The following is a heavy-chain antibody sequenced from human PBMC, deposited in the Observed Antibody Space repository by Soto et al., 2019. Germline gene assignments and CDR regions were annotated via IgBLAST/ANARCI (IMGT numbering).Heavy chain of an antibody. CDR2: IYPGDSDT. V-gene: IGHV5-51*01. Sequence: GESLKISCKGSGYSFTSYWIGWVRQMPGKGLEWMGIIYPGDSDTRYSPSFQGQVTISADKSISTAYLQWSSLKASDTAMYYCASRRELGIAAAGASMWAFDIWGQGTMVTVSS. D-gene: IGHD6-13*01. CDR3: ASRRELGIAAAGASMWAFDI. CDR1: GYSFTSYW. J-gene: IGHJ3*02.